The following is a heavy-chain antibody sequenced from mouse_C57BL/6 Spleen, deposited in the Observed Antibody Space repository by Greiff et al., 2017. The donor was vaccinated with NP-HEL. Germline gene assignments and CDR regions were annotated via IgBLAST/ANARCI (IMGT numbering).Heavy chain of an antibody. CDR3: TMHWDDYYAMDY. D-gene: IGHD4-1*01. J-gene: IGHJ4*01. V-gene: IGHV1-5*01. CDR1: GYTFTSYW. Sequence: VQLQQSGTVLARPGASVKMSCKTSGYTFTSYWMHWVKQRPGQGLEWIGAIYPGNSDTSYNQKFKGKAKLTAVTSASTAYMELSSLTNEDSAVYYCTMHWDDYYAMDYWGQRTSVTVSS. CDR2: IYPGNSDT.